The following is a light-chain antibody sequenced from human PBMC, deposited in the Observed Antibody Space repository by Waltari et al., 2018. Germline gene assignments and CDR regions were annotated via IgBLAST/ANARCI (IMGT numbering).Light chain of an antibody. Sequence: DIQMTQSPSSLSASVGDRVTITCGASQDIGNYLAWYQQKPGKVPKVLIDDASTLESGVPSRFSGSGSGTDFTLTISSLQPEDFATYYCQKSNSAPFTFGQGTRLEIK. J-gene: IGKJ5*01. CDR1: QDIGNY. CDR3: QKSNSAPFT. V-gene: IGKV1-27*01. CDR2: DAS.